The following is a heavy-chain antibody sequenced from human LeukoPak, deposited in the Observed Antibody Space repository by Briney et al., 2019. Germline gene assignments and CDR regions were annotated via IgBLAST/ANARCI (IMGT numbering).Heavy chain of an antibody. J-gene: IGHJ6*03. CDR3: AREPGIYYYYYMDV. CDR1: GSSMNLYS. CDR2: MYYSGTT. V-gene: IGHV4-59*12. D-gene: IGHD1-14*01. Sequence: RPSETLSLTCSVSGSSMNLYSWNWIRQSPGKGLEWIAYMYYSGTTNYNPSLENRAAISLDLSRHQFSLRLNSVTAADTAVYYCAREPGIYYYYYMDVWGKGTTVTVSS.